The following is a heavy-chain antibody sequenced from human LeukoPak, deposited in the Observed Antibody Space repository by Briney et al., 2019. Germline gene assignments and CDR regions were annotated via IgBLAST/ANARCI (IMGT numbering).Heavy chain of an antibody. CDR3: ARAIVCSGGSCYTLNWFDP. V-gene: IGHV1-2*02. CDR2: INPNSGGT. J-gene: IGHJ5*02. Sequence: ASVKVSCKASGYTFTGYYMHWVRQAPGQGLEWMGWINPNSGGTNYAQKFQGRVTTTRDTSISTAYMELSRLRSDDTAVYYCARAIVCSGGSCYTLNWFDPWGQGTLVTVSS. CDR1: GYTFTGYY. D-gene: IGHD2-15*01.